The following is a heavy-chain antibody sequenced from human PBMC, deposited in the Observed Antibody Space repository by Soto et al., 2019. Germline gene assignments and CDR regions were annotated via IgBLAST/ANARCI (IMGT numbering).Heavy chain of an antibody. D-gene: IGHD3-9*01. J-gene: IGHJ4*02. CDR1: GYTFTTYY. V-gene: IGHV1-46*01. CDR2: INPTGGST. CDR3: ARAADLNYDILTGYYFDY. Sequence: QVQLVQSGAEVKKPGASVKVSCKASGYTFTTYYVHWVRQAPGQGLEWMGIINPTGGSTSYAQKFQDRVTMTRDTSTSTVYMELSSLRSEDTAVYYCARAADLNYDILTGYYFDYWGQGTLVTVSS.